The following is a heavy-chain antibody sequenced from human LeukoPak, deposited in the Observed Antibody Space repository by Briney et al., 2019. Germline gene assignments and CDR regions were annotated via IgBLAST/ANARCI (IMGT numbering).Heavy chain of an antibody. Sequence: GSLRLSCAASGFTLSNYAMHWVRQAPGKGLEWVAVISFDGNNKYYADSVKGRFTISRDTSNNTLYLQMNSLRADDTAVYYCAREGKWLQLRYFDYWGQGTLVTVSS. V-gene: IGHV3-30*14. J-gene: IGHJ4*02. CDR3: AREGKWLQLRYFDY. CDR2: ISFDGNNK. D-gene: IGHD5-24*01. CDR1: GFTLSNYA.